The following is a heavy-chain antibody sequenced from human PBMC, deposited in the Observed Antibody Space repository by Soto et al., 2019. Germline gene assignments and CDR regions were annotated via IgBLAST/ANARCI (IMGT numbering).Heavy chain of an antibody. Sequence: QVQLVQSGAEVKKPGASVKVSCKASGYTFTSYGISWVRQAPGQGLEWMGWISAYNGNTNYAQKLQGRVTMTTDTSTSTAYMELRSLRSDDTAVYYYARLVGVFGVVFSRYFDYWGQGTLVTVSS. CDR2: ISAYNGNT. J-gene: IGHJ4*02. CDR3: ARLVGVFGVVFSRYFDY. CDR1: GYTFTSYG. V-gene: IGHV1-18*01. D-gene: IGHD3-3*01.